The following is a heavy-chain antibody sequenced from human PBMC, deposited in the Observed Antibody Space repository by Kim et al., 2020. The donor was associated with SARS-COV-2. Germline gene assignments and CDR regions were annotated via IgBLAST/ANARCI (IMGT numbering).Heavy chain of an antibody. CDR2: MSFDVFSK. V-gene: IGHV3-30*04. J-gene: IGHJ4*02. D-gene: IGHD5-12*01. CDR1: GLYV. Sequence: GGSLRLSCVTSGLYVIHWVRQAPGKGLEWVAAMSFDVFSKYFADSVKGRFTISRDDSRNTVWLQLNNLRDDDSAMYYCATEGGTSGRCGYFDHWSQGTLVTVSS. CDR3: ATEGGTSGRCGYFDH.